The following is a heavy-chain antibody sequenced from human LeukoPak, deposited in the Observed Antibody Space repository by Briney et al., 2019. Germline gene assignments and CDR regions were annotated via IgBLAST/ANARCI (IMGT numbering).Heavy chain of an antibody. D-gene: IGHD3-10*01. J-gene: IGHJ6*02. Sequence: PGGSLRLSCAASGFTFSSYSMNWVRQAPGKGLEWIGYIYYSGSTYYNPSLKSRVTISVDTSKNQFSLKLSSVTAADTAVYYCARGYYYGSLYGMDVWGQGTTVTVSS. CDR1: GFTFSSYS. CDR3: ARGYYYGSLYGMDV. CDR2: IYYSGST. V-gene: IGHV4-59*06.